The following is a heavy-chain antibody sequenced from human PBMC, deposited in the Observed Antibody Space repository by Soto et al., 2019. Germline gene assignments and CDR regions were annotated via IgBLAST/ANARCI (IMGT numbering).Heavy chain of an antibody. Sequence: GGSLRLSCAASGFTFSSYAMSWVRQAPGKGLEWVSAISGSGGSTYYADSVKGRFTISRDNAKNSLYLQMNSLRAEDTAVYYCATDKLGYCSDGRCYRPGYFENWGQGTPVTVSS. CDR3: ATDKLGYCSDGRCYRPGYFEN. V-gene: IGHV3-23*01. CDR2: ISGSGGST. CDR1: GFTFSSYA. J-gene: IGHJ4*02. D-gene: IGHD2-15*01.